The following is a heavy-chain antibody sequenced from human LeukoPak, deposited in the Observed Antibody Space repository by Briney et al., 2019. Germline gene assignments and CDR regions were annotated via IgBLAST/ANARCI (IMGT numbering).Heavy chain of an antibody. Sequence: SETLSLTCTVSGGSISSSSHYWGWIRQPPGKGLGWIGSIYYSGSTYYNPSLKSRVTISVDTSKNQFSLKLSSVTAADTAVYYCARLILSGVSADYWGQGTLVTVSS. D-gene: IGHD3-16*02. CDR3: ARLILSGVSADY. J-gene: IGHJ4*02. CDR1: GGSISSSSHY. CDR2: IYYSGST. V-gene: IGHV4-39*01.